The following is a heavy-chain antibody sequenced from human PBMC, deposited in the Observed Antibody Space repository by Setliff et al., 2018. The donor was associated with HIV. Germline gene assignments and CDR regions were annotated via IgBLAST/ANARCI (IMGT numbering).Heavy chain of an antibody. D-gene: IGHD4-17*01. CDR1: GFTFSSSW. J-gene: IGHJ5*02. CDR2: ISSSSNSI. V-gene: IGHV3-21*01. CDR3: ARGQIGYGDYALNWFDP. Sequence: PRLSCAASGFTFSSSWMHWVRQAPGKGLEWVSSISSSSNSIYYTDSVKGRFTISSDNAKNSLYLQMNSLRLEDTAVYYCARGQIGYGDYALNWFDPWGQGTLVTVSS.